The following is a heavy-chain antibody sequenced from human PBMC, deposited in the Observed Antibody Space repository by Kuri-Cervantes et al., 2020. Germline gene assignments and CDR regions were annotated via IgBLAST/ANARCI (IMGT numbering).Heavy chain of an antibody. Sequence: ASVKVSCKASGYTFTSYGISWVRQAPGQGLEWMGWISAYNGNTNYAQKLQGRVTMTRDTSISTAYMELSRLRSDDTAVYYCARDLRITMIPGGYWGQGTLVTVSS. J-gene: IGHJ4*02. CDR2: ISAYNGNT. CDR1: GYTFTSYG. V-gene: IGHV1-18*01. D-gene: IGHD3-22*01. CDR3: ARDLRITMIPGGY.